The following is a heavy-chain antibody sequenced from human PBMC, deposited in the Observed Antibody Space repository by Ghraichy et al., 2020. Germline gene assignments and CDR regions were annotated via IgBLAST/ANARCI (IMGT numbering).Heavy chain of an antibody. D-gene: IGHD2-21*02. CDR1: GFTFGYYG. CDR3: TKDMTAGGEDV. Sequence: GGSLRLSCVVSGFTFGYYGMNWVRRAPGKGLEWVSGIRFDGDHTDYADSVKGRFTMSRDNAKNSLYLEMNSLRVEDTALYYCTKDMTAGGEDVWGPGTAVTVSS. J-gene: IGHJ6*02. CDR2: IRFDGDHT. V-gene: IGHV3-9*01.